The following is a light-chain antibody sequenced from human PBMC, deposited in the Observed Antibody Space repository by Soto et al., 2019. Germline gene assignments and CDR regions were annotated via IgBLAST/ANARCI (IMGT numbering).Light chain of an antibody. CDR3: QQTHSIPLT. J-gene: IGKJ4*01. CDR1: QTMSTY. CDR2: AAS. Sequence: DIQMTQSPSSLSASVGDSVTITCRASQTMSTYLNWYQQKPGKAPNLLIFAASSLQSGVPSRFSGSGSGTEFTLTISGLQPDDFATYYCQQTHSIPLTFGGGTKVVIK. V-gene: IGKV1-39*01.